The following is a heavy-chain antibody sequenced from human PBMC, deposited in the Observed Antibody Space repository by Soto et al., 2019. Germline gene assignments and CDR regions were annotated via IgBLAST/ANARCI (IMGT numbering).Heavy chain of an antibody. CDR2: ISSGGAVS. Sequence: VQLVESGGGLVKPGGSLRLSCAASGFVFSDYYMTWIRQAPGKGLEWISDISSGGAVSNFADSVRGRCTISRDNTNNSLYLQMNNLRAEDTAIYYCARRLPGRTTGDWFDPWGQGTLVTVSS. CDR1: GFVFSDYY. CDR3: ARRLPGRTTGDWFDP. D-gene: IGHD2-21*02. V-gene: IGHV3-11*01. J-gene: IGHJ5*02.